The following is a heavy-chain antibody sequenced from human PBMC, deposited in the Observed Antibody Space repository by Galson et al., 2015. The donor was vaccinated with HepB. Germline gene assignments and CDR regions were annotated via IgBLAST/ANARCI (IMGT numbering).Heavy chain of an antibody. CDR1: GYTFTGYY. J-gene: IGHJ3*02. D-gene: IGHD3-9*01. CDR3: ARPHSGYFDWGYAFDI. Sequence: SVKVSCKASGYTFTGYYMHWVRQAPGQGLEWMGWINPNSGGTNYAQKFQGRVTMTRDTSISTAYMELSRLRSDDTAVYYCARPHSGYFDWGYAFDIWGQGTMVTVSS. V-gene: IGHV1-2*02. CDR2: INPNSGGT.